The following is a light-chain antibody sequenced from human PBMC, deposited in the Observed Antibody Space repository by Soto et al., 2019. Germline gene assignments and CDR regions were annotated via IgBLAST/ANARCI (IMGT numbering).Light chain of an antibody. J-gene: IGKJ1*01. Sequence: IQVTQASSSLSASVGDRVTIIFRASQSVSTRLAWYQQKPGKAPKVLIYDASSWAGGVPSRFTGSGSGTEFTLTINSLQPDDFATYYCQQYSVYWTFGQGTKVDIK. V-gene: IGKV1-5*02. CDR2: DAS. CDR3: QQYSVYWT. CDR1: QSVSTR.